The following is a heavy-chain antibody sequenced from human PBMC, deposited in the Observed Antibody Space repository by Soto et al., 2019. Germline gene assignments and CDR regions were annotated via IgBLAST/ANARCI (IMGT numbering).Heavy chain of an antibody. D-gene: IGHD3-22*01. V-gene: IGHV4-31*03. CDR1: GGSISRGGYY. Sequence: QVQLQESGPGLVRPSQTLSLTCTVSGGSISRGGYYWSWIRQHPGKGLEWIGYIYDRDYTQYNPSLKSRLVISVDTSKNQFSLNLTSVTAADTAVYYCARESLLRVFDYWGQGSLVTVSS. CDR2: IYDRDYT. J-gene: IGHJ4*02. CDR3: ARESLLRVFDY.